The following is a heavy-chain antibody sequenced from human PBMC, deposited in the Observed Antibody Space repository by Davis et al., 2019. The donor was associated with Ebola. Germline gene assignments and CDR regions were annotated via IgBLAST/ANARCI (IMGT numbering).Heavy chain of an antibody. CDR1: GFTFSDYK. V-gene: IGHV3-30*01. Sequence: PGGSLRLSCTDSGFTFSDYKIHWVRQSPGKGLEWLASISYDGEKQDYADSVKGRFTISRDNPKNILYLQMNSLRPEDTAMYYCATRARHDGSYSLHWGQGTLVTVSS. D-gene: IGHD3-22*01. J-gene: IGHJ1*01. CDR3: ATRARHDGSYSLH. CDR2: ISYDGEKQ.